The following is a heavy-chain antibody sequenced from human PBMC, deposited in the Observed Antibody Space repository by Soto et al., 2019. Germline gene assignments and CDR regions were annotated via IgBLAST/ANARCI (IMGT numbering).Heavy chain of an antibody. CDR3: ARGGWYLDH. CDR2: MYYSGNT. V-gene: IGHV4-59*01. CDR1: GGSMSPNY. D-gene: IGHD6-19*01. Sequence: SETLSLTCTVSGGSMSPNYWGWIRQPPGKGLEWIGYMYYSGNTNYNPSLKSRVTMSVDTSKNQFSLKLSSVTAADTAVYYCARGGWYLDHWGQGTLVTVSS. J-gene: IGHJ4*02.